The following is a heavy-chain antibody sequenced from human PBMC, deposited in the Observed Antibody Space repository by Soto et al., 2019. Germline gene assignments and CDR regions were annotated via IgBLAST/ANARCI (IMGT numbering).Heavy chain of an antibody. CDR3: AKGVTEMATISRLYFDS. D-gene: IGHD5-12*01. J-gene: IGHJ4*02. CDR2: ISGSGGST. V-gene: IGHV3-23*01. Sequence: EVQLLESGGGLVQPGGSLRLSCAASGFTFSSYAMSWVRQAPGKGLEWVSAISGSGGSTYYADSVKGRFTISRDNSKNTLYLQMNSLRAEDTAVYYCAKGVTEMATISRLYFDSWGQGTLVTVSS. CDR1: GFTFSSYA.